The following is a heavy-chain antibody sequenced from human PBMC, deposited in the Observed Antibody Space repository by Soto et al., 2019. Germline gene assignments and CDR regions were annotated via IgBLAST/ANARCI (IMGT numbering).Heavy chain of an antibody. CDR2: IYSGGST. Sequence: PGGSLRLSCAASGFTVSSNYMSWVRQAPGKGLEWVSVIYSGGSTYYADSVKGRFTISRDNSKNTLYLQMNSLRAEDTAVYYCARESLVAVTVPDAFDVWGQGTMVTVSS. CDR3: ARESLVAVTVPDAFDV. CDR1: GFTVSSNY. D-gene: IGHD6-19*01. J-gene: IGHJ3*01. V-gene: IGHV3-53*01.